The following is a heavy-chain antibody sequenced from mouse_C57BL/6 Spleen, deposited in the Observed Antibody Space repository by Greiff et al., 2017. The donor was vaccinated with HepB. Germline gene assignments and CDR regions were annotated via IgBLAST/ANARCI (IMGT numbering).Heavy chain of an antibody. CDR2: INPNNGGT. J-gene: IGHJ3*01. V-gene: IGHV1-26*01. Sequence: EVQLPQSGPELVKPGASVKISCKASGYTFTDYYMNWVKQSNGKSLEWIGDINPNNGGTSYNQKFKGKATLTVDKSSNTSYMALLSLTSEDSSVYYCASSYDYDRAWVAYWGQGTLVTVSA. D-gene: IGHD2-4*01. CDR3: ASSYDYDRAWVAY. CDR1: GYTFTDYY.